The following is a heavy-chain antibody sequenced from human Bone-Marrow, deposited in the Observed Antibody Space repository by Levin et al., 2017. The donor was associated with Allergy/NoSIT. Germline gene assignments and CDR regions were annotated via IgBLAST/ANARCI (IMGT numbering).Heavy chain of an antibody. CDR3: ARVRYGGGSRADNWFDP. V-gene: IGHV1-2*06. CDR2: INPNSGGT. D-gene: IGHD4-23*01. Sequence: GASVKVSCKASGYTFTGYYMHWVRQAPGQGLEWMGRINPNSGGTNYAQKFQGRVTMTRDTSISTAYMELSRLRSDDTAVYYCARVRYGGGSRADNWFDPWGQGTLVTVSS. J-gene: IGHJ5*02. CDR1: GYTFTGYY.